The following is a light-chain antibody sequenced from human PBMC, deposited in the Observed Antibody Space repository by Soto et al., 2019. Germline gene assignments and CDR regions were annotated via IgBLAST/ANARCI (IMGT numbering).Light chain of an antibody. Sequence: TQSPSSLSASVADRVTLSCRVSQSVSSNYLAWYQQKPGQTPRLLIYAASTRDTDIPDRFNGSGSGTDFALTISRLEPEDFALYYCQQYDASPLTFGPGTKVDIK. CDR1: QSVSSNY. CDR3: QQYDASPLT. V-gene: IGKV3-20*01. CDR2: AAS. J-gene: IGKJ3*01.